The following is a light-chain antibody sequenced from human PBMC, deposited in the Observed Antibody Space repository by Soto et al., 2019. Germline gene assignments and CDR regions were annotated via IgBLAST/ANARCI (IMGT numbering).Light chain of an antibody. V-gene: IGKV1-5*03. CDR3: QQYNTSSRT. CDR2: EAS. J-gene: IGKJ1*01. Sequence: VQMTQSLSTLSVSRGDRVTITCRASQSLSGRLAWYQQRPGKAPKLLIYEASSLESGVPSRFSGSGSGTEFTLTIRSLQPDDFATYYCQQYNTSSRTFGQGTKVDI. CDR1: QSLSGR.